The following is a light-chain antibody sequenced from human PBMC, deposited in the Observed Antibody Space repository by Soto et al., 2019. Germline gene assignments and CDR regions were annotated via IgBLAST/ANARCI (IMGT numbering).Light chain of an antibody. J-gene: IGKJ1*01. V-gene: IGKV1-5*03. CDR1: QNIQRW. CDR3: LQYHSDWT. CDR2: KAS. Sequence: DTQMTQSPSTVSASVGDRITITCRASQNIQRWLAWYQQKPGKAPKLLIYKASSLERGVPSRLSAGGSGVEFTLNISSVQPEDFATYHCLQYHSDWTFGQGTKVDIK.